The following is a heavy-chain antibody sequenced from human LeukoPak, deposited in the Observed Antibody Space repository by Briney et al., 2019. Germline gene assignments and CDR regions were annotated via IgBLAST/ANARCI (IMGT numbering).Heavy chain of an antibody. CDR1: GYTFTGYY. J-gene: IGHJ3*02. CDR3: ARDLGILHAFGI. CDR2: INPNSGGT. D-gene: IGHD1-14*01. Sequence: ASVKVSCKASGYTFTGYYMHWVRQAPGQGLEWMGWINPNSGGTNYAQKFQGRVTMTRDTSISTAYMELSRLRSDDTAVYYCARDLGILHAFGIWGQGTMVTVSS. V-gene: IGHV1-2*02.